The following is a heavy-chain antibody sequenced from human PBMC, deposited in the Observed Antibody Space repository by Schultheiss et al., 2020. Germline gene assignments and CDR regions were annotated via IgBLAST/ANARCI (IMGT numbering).Heavy chain of an antibody. CDR1: GFTFSSYG. CDR3: AREQPYGSGTYRRFDS. V-gene: IGHV3-9*01. D-gene: IGHD3-10*01. CDR2: ISWNSGSI. J-gene: IGHJ5*01. Sequence: GGCLRLSCAASGFTFSSYGMHWVRQAPGKGLEWVSGISWNSGSIGYADSVKGRFTISRDNAKNLLYLQMNSLRAEDTAVYYCAREQPYGSGTYRRFDSWGQGTLVTVSS.